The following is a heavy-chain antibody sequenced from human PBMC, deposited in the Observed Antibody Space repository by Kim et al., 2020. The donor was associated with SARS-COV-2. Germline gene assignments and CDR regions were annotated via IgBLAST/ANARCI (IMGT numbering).Heavy chain of an antibody. V-gene: IGHV1-69*13. Sequence: SVKVSCKASGGTFSSYAISWVRQAPGQGLEWMGGIIPIFGTANYAQKFQGRVTITADESTSTAYMELSSLRSEDTAVYYCARDWGNTMVQGVITNPGLFGYYYMDVWGKGTTVTVSS. CDR1: GGTFSSYA. CDR3: ARDWGNTMVQGVITNPGLFGYYYMDV. CDR2: IIPIFGTA. D-gene: IGHD3-10*01. J-gene: IGHJ6*03.